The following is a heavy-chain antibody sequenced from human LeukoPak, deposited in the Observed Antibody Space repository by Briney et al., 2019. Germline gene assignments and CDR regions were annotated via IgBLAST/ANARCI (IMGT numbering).Heavy chain of an antibody. Sequence: GGPLRLSCVASGFTFSSYGMHWVRQAPGKGLEGVAFIRYDGSNKYYADSVKGRFTISRDNSKNTLYLQMNSLRAEDTAVYYCAKDRIARSYYYYGMDVWGQGTTVTVSS. V-gene: IGHV3-30*02. CDR1: GFTFSSYG. D-gene: IGHD6-13*01. CDR2: IRYDGSNK. J-gene: IGHJ6*02. CDR3: AKDRIARSYYYYGMDV.